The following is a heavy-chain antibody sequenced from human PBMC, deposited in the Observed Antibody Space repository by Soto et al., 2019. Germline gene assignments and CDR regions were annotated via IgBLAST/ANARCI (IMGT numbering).Heavy chain of an antibody. CDR3: AREIFPYGMDV. J-gene: IGHJ6*02. CDR2: IYPSGSA. CDR1: GGSINSGGYS. V-gene: IGHV4-30-2*01. D-gene: IGHD3-3*01. Sequence: PSETLSLTCGFSGGSINSGGYSWSWIRQPPGRGLEWIGNIYPSGSANYSPSLKTRVTISVDRSMNQFSLNLGSVTAADTAVYYCAREIFPYGMDVWGPGTTVTVSS.